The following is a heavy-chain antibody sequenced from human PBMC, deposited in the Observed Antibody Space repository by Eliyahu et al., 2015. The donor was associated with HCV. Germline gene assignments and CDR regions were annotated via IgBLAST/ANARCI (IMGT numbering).Heavy chain of an antibody. V-gene: IGHV3-33*01. J-gene: IGHJ6*02. CDR2: IWYDGSNK. CDR1: GFTFSSYG. Sequence: QVQLVESGGGVVQPGRSLRLSCAASGFTFSSYGMXXVRQAPGKGLEWVAVIWYDGSNKYYADSVKGRFTISRDNSKNTLYLQMNSLRAEDTAVYYCARDFRYSSSSGGYYYYYGMDVWGQGTTVTVSS. D-gene: IGHD6-6*01. CDR3: ARDFRYSSSSGGYYYYYGMDV.